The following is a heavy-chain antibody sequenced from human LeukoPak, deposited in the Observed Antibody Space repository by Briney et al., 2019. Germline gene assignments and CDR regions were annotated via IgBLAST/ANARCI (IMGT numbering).Heavy chain of an antibody. Sequence: PGGSLRLSCAASGFTFNNYAMNWVRQAPGKGLEWVSSISGGGETTYYADSAKGRFTISRDNSKNTLYLQMNSLRAEDTAVYYCAKNGGSSSWYVVGYWGQGTLVTVSS. CDR2: ISGGGETT. CDR1: GFTFNNYA. V-gene: IGHV3-23*01. CDR3: AKNGGSSSWYVVGY. D-gene: IGHD6-13*01. J-gene: IGHJ4*02.